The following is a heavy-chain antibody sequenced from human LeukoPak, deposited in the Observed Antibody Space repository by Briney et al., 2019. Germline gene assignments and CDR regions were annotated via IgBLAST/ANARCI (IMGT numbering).Heavy chain of an antibody. D-gene: IGHD4-11*01. J-gene: IGHJ4*02. Sequence: ASQTLSLTCTVSGGSISSGDYYWSWIRQPPGKGLEWIGYIYYSGSTYYNPSLKSRVTISVDTSKNQFSLKLSSVTAADTAVYYCARFNPYYSTTDYWGQGTLVTASS. V-gene: IGHV4-30-4*08. CDR3: ARFNPYYSTTDY. CDR1: GGSISSGDYY. CDR2: IYYSGST.